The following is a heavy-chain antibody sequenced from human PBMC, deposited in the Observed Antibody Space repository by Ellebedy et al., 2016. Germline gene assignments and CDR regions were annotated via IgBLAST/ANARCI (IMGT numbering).Heavy chain of an antibody. CDR1: GFTFSNYW. D-gene: IGHD2-2*01. CDR2: IKQDGSEK. V-gene: IGHV3-7*01. CDR3: ARVGCSSTSCYLDYYYYMDV. J-gene: IGHJ6*03. Sequence: GGSLRLXXAGSGFTFSNYWMSWVRQAPGKGLEWVANIKQDGSEKYYVDSMKGRFTISRDNAKNSLYLQMNSLRAEDTAVYYCARVGCSSTSCYLDYYYYMDVWGKGTTVTVSS.